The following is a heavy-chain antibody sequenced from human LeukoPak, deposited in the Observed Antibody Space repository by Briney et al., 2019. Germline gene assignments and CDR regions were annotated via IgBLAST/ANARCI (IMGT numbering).Heavy chain of an antibody. D-gene: IGHD5-24*01. V-gene: IGHV4-39*01. CDR2: ISYGGST. CDR3: ARHVEMTTIYFDY. CDR1: VGSISSSTFY. Sequence: SETLSLTCTVSVGSISSSTFYWDWIRQPPGKGLEWIGSISYGGSTYYKPSLKSRVTISVDTSKNQFSLKVSSVTAADTAVYYCARHVEMTTIYFDYWGQGTLVTVSS. J-gene: IGHJ4*02.